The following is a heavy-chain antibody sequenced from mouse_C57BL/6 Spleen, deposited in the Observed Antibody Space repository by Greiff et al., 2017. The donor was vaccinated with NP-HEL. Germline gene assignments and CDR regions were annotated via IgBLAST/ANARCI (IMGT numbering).Heavy chain of an antibody. V-gene: IGHV2-2*01. CDR2: IWSGGST. CDR1: GFSLTSYG. D-gene: IGHD1-1*01. Sequence: VMLVESGPGLVQPSQSLSITCTVSGFSLTSYGVHWVRQSPGKGLEWLGVIWSGGSTDYNAAFISRLSISKDNSKSQVFFKMNSLQADDTAIYYCARADYYGSSYPYYAMDYWGQGTSVTVSS. CDR3: ARADYYGSSYPYYAMDY. J-gene: IGHJ4*01.